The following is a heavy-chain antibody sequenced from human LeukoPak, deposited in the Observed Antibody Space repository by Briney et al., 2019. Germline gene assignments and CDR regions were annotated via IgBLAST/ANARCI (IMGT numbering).Heavy chain of an antibody. Sequence: GGSLRLSCAAPGFTFSSYSMNWVRQAPGKGLEWVSSISSSSSYIYYADSVKGRFTISRDNAKNSLYLQMNSLRAEDTAVYYCAREGTAGMDVWGQGTTVTVSS. D-gene: IGHD3-10*01. CDR2: ISSSSSYI. V-gene: IGHV3-21*01. CDR1: GFTFSSYS. CDR3: AREGTAGMDV. J-gene: IGHJ6*02.